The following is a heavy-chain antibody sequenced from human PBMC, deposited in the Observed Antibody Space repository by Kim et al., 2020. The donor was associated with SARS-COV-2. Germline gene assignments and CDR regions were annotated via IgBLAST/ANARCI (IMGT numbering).Heavy chain of an antibody. D-gene: IGHD6-19*01. Sequence: QKFQGRVTITADESTSTAYMELSSLSSEDTAVYYCARDGGGEWLVHAFDIWGQGTMVTVSS. J-gene: IGHJ3*02. V-gene: IGHV1-69*01. CDR3: ARDGGGEWLVHAFDI.